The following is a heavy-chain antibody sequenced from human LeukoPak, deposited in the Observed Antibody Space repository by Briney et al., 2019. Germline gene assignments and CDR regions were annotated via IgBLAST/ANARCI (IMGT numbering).Heavy chain of an antibody. CDR2: INSDGSST. D-gene: IGHD3-22*01. Sequence: GGSLRLSCAASGFTFSSYWMHWVRQAPGKGLVWVSRINSDGSSTSYADSVKGRFSISRDNAKNTLYLQMNSLRAEDTAVYYCARFNYYDSSGYYRSPDYWGQGTLVTVSS. CDR1: GFTFSSYW. V-gene: IGHV3-74*01. CDR3: ARFNYYDSSGYYRSPDY. J-gene: IGHJ4*02.